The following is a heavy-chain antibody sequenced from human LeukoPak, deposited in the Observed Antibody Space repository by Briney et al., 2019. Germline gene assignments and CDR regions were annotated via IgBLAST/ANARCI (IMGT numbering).Heavy chain of an antibody. J-gene: IGHJ6*02. CDR2: INSDGSST. Sequence: GGSLRLSCAASGFTFSSYWMHWVRQAPGKGLVWVSRINSDGSSTSYADSVKGRFTISRDNAKNTLYLQMNSLRAEDTAVYYCARMSSGWYGVYYYYGMDVWGQGTTVTVSS. D-gene: IGHD6-19*01. V-gene: IGHV3-74*01. CDR3: ARMSSGWYGVYYYYGMDV. CDR1: GFTFSSYW.